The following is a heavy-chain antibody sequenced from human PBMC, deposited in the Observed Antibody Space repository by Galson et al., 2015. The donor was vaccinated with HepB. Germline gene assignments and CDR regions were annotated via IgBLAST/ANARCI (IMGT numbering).Heavy chain of an antibody. V-gene: IGHV3-33*08. CDR2: IWYDGSNK. CDR3: ARENDINSSSWAYYYYYGMDV. CDR1: GFAFSSYG. J-gene: IGHJ6*02. Sequence: SLRLSCAASGFAFSSYGMHWVRQAPGKGLEWVAVIWYDGSNKYYADFVKGRFTISRDNSKNTLYLQMNSLRAEDTAVYYCARENDINSSSWAYYYYYGMDVWGQGTTVTVSS. D-gene: IGHD6-13*01.